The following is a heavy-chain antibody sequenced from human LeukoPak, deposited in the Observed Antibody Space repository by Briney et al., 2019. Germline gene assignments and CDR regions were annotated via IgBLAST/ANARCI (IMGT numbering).Heavy chain of an antibody. CDR3: ARIPYYYDSSGYYGDYYYGMDV. V-gene: IGHV4-39*01. CDR1: GGSISSSRYY. Sequence: SETLSLTCTVSGGSISSSRYYWGWIRQPPGKGLEWIGSIYYSGSTYYNPSLKSRVTISVDTSKNQFSLKLSSVTAADTAVYYCARIPYYYDSSGYYGDYYYGMDVWGQGTTVTVSS. J-gene: IGHJ6*02. D-gene: IGHD3-22*01. CDR2: IYYSGST.